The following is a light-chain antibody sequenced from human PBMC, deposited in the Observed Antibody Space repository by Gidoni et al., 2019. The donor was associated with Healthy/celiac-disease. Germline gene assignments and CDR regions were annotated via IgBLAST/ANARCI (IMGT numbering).Light chain of an antibody. CDR3: QQYYSTPPT. V-gene: IGKV4-1*01. Sequence: DIVMTQSPDSPAVSLGERATINCKSSQSVLYSSNNKNYLAWYQHKPGQPPKLLIYWASTRESGVPDRFSGSGSGTDFTLTISSLQAEDVAVYYCQQYYSTPPTFGQGTKLEIK. CDR1: QSVLYSSNNKNY. J-gene: IGKJ2*01. CDR2: WAS.